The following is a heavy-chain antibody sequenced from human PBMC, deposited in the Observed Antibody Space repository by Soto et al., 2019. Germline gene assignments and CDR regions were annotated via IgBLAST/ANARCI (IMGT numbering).Heavy chain of an antibody. V-gene: IGHV4-31*03. D-gene: IGHD5-12*01. CDR3: ASGLGYKA. Sequence: QVQLQESGQGLVKPSQTLSLTCTVSGDSVSSSSYYWSWIRQHPGKGLEWIGYIHHSGTTYYNPSLKSRITLSVDTSKNQFSLRLSSVSAADTAVYYCASGLGYKAWGQGTLVTVSS. CDR2: IHHSGTT. J-gene: IGHJ5*02. CDR1: GDSVSSSSYY.